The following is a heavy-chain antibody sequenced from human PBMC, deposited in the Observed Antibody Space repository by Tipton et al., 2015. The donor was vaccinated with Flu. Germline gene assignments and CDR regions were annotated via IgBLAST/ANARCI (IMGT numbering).Heavy chain of an antibody. CDR3: TRLYDFWSGSPGFDF. CDR2: ISNSGFT. D-gene: IGHD3-3*01. CDR1: GGSISSDY. J-gene: IGHJ4*02. V-gene: IGHV4-59*01. Sequence: TLSLTCTVSGGSISSDYWTWIRQPPGKGLEYIGYISNSGFTKYNPSLKSRVTISIDSSKSQFSLKLSSVTAADTAMYYCTRLYDFWSGSPGFDFWGQGTLVTVSS.